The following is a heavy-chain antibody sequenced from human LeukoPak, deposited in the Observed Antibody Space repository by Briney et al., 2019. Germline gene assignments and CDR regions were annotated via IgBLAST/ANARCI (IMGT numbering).Heavy chain of an antibody. CDR1: SGSISNYD. CDR2: IYTSGST. J-gene: IGHJ4*02. V-gene: IGHV4-4*07. D-gene: IGHD5-18*01. Sequence: SETLSLTCTVSSGSISNYDWSWIRQPAGKGLEWIGRIYTSGSTNYNPSLKSRVTISVDTSKNQFSLKLSSVTAADTAVYYCARQVDTAMVTRFDYWGQGTLVTVSS. CDR3: ARQVDTAMVTRFDY.